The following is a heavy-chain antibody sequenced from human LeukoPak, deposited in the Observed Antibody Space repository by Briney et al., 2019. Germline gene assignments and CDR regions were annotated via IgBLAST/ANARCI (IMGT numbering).Heavy chain of an antibody. CDR1: GGSISSSNW. V-gene: IGHV4-4*02. D-gene: IGHD5-18*01. Sequence: SETLSLTCAVSGGSISSSNWWSWVRQPPGKGLEWIGEIYHSGRTNYNPSLKSRVTISVDTSKNQFSLKLSSVTAADTAVYYCARLGYPNWFDPWGQGTLVTVSS. CDR2: IYHSGRT. CDR3: ARLGYPNWFDP. J-gene: IGHJ5*02.